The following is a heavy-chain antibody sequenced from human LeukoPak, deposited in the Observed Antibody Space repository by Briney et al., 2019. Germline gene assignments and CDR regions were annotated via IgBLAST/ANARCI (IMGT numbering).Heavy chain of an antibody. J-gene: IGHJ3*02. V-gene: IGHV1-3*03. CDR2: INAGNGNT. CDR3: AINYYYDSSGSGVAFDI. D-gene: IGHD3-22*01. Sequence: ASVKVSCKASGYTFTSYAMHWVRQAPGQRLEWMGWINAGNGNTKYSQEFQGRVTITRDTSASTAYMELSSLRSEDMAVYYCAINYYYDSSGSGVAFDIWGQGTMVTVSS. CDR1: GYTFTSYA.